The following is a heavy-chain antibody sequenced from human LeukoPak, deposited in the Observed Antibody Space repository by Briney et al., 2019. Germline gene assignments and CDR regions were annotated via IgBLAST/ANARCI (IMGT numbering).Heavy chain of an antibody. CDR1: GFTVSSNY. Sequence: PGGSLRLSCAASGFTVSSNYMSWVRQAPGKGLEWVSVIYSGGSTYYADSVKGRFTISRDNSKNTLYLQMNSLRAEDTAVYYCAREGGGFDYDILTGYSFDAFDIWGQGTMVTVSS. V-gene: IGHV3-66*01. J-gene: IGHJ3*02. CDR3: AREGGGFDYDILTGYSFDAFDI. D-gene: IGHD3-9*01. CDR2: IYSGGST.